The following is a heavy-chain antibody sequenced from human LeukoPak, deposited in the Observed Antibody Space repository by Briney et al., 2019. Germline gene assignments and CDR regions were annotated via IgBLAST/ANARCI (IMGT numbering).Heavy chain of an antibody. J-gene: IGHJ4*02. D-gene: IGHD2-2*01. Sequence: SETLSLTCTVSGYSISSGYYWGWIRQPPGKGLEWIGSIYHSGSTYYSPSLKSRVTISVDTSKNQFSLKLSSVTAADTAVYYCARDYIVVVPAAIASAFDYWGQGTLVTVSS. CDR2: IYHSGST. CDR3: ARDYIVVVPAAIASAFDY. V-gene: IGHV4-38-2*02. CDR1: GYSISSGYY.